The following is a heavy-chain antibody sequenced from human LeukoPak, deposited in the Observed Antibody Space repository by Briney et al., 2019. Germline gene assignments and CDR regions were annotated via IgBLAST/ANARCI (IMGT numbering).Heavy chain of an antibody. V-gene: IGHV4-34*01. CDR1: GGSFSGYY. J-gene: IGHJ5*02. CDR2: INHSGST. CDR3: ARGSRLTVVRGVITNWFDP. D-gene: IGHD3-10*01. Sequence: SETLSLTCAVYGGSFSGYYWSWIRQPPGKGLEWIGEINHSGSTNYNPSLKSRVTISVDTSKNQFSLKLSSVTAADTAVYYCARGSRLTVVRGVITNWFDPWGQGTLVTVSS.